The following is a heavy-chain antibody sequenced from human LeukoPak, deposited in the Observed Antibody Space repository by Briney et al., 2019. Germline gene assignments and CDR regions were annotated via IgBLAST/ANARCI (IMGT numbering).Heavy chain of an antibody. CDR3: ETAIQLRPF. V-gene: IGHV3-30*04. Sequence: PGGSLRLSCAASGFVFRSYPMQWVRQAPGKGLEWVTIISYDGNHIFYADSVKGRFTISRDNSKNTLYLQMNGLRPEDTAVYYCETAIQLRPFWGQGTLVTVS. J-gene: IGHJ4*02. CDR2: ISYDGNHI. D-gene: IGHD1-1*01. CDR1: GFVFRSYP.